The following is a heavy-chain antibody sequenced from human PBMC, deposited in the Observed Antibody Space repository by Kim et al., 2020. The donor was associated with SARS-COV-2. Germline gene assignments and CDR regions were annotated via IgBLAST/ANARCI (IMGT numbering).Heavy chain of an antibody. J-gene: IGHJ6*02. Sequence: GGSLRLSCAASGFTFSSYAMHWVRQAPGKGLEWVAVISYDGSNKYYVDSVKGRFTISRDNSKNTLYLQMNSLRAEDTAVYYCARVIQLDDYSNYVGYYYGMDVWGQGTTVTVSS. V-gene: IGHV3-30*04. D-gene: IGHD4-4*01. CDR2: ISYDGSNK. CDR3: ARVIQLDDYSNYVGYYYGMDV. CDR1: GFTFSSYA.